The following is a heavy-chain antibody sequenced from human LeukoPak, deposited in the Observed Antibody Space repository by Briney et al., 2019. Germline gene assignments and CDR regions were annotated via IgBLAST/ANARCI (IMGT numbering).Heavy chain of an antibody. D-gene: IGHD3-3*01. J-gene: IGHJ4*02. V-gene: IGHV4-30-2*01. CDR2: IYHSGST. CDR1: GGSISSGGYY. CDR3: ARAHFGVVILDY. Sequence: PSQTLSLTCTVSGGSISSGGYYWSWIRQPPGKGLEWIGYIYHSGSTYYNPSLKSRVTISVDRSKNQFSLKLSSVTAADTAVYYCARAHFGVVILDYWGQGTLVTVSS.